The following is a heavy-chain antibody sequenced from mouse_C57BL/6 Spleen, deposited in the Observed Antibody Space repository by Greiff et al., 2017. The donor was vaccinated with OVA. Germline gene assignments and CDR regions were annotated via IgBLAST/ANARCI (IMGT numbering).Heavy chain of an antibody. D-gene: IGHD1-1*01. CDR1: GYTFTSYW. V-gene: IGHV1-64*01. Sequence: QVQLQQPGAELVKPGASVKLSCKASGYTFTSYWMHWVKQRPGQGLEWIGMIHPNSGSTNYNEKFKSKATLTVDKSSSTAYMQLSSLTSEDSAVYYCARDHYYGSSLYYFDYWGKGTTLTVSS. J-gene: IGHJ2*01. CDR2: IHPNSGST. CDR3: ARDHYYGSSLYYFDY.